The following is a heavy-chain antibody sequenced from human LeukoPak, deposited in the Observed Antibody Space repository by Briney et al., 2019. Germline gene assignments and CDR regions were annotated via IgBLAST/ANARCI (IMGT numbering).Heavy chain of an antibody. CDR2: ISSSSYI. CDR3: AKDLLIVGATFFDY. V-gene: IGHV3-21*01. Sequence: PGGSLRLSCAASGFTFSSHSMNWVRQAPGKGLEWVSSISSSSYIYYADSVKGRFTISRDNSKNTLYLQMNSLRAEDTAVYYCAKDLLIVGATFFDYWGQGTLVTVSS. CDR1: GFTFSSHS. J-gene: IGHJ4*02. D-gene: IGHD1-26*01.